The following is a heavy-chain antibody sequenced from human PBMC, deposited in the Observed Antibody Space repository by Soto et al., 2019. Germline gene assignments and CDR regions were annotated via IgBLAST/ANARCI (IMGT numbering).Heavy chain of an antibody. CDR3: ARVERGTATTVVDAFDI. Sequence: QVQLQQWGAGLLKPSETLSLTCAVFGGSVNSGNYYWSWIRQPPGKGLEWIGEMSHSDGTHFNPSLKRRVTISVDTSKNQFSLKMSSVTAADTALYYCARVERGTATTVVDAFDIWGPGTMVTVSS. J-gene: IGHJ3*02. V-gene: IGHV4-34*01. D-gene: IGHD1-1*01. CDR1: GGSVNSGNYY. CDR2: MSHSDGT.